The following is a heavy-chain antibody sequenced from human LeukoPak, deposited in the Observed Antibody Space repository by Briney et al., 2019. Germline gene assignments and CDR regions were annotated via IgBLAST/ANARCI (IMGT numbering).Heavy chain of an antibody. J-gene: IGHJ4*02. CDR3: ARALGSVADF. D-gene: IGHD7-27*01. Sequence: GGSLRLSCAASGFTFSCSSMHWIRQPPGKGLVWVSLINRDGSSPLYADSVKGRFTISRDNAKNTLYLHMNSLRAEDTAIYYCARALGSVADFWGQGTMVTVSS. CDR2: INRDGSSP. V-gene: IGHV3-74*01. CDR1: GFTFSCSS.